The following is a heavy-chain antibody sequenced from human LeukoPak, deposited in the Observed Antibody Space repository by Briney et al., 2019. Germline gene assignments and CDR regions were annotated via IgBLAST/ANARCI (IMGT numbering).Heavy chain of an antibody. V-gene: IGHV4-34*01. CDR1: GGSISSYY. Sequence: PSETLSLTCTVSGGSISSYYWSWIRQPPGKGLEWIGEINHSGSTNYNPSLKSRVTISVDISVDTSKNQFSLKLSSVTAADMAVYYCARVGSSGWYFRWFDPWGQGTLVTVSS. CDR3: ARVGSSGWYFRWFDP. CDR2: INHSGST. J-gene: IGHJ5*02. D-gene: IGHD6-19*01.